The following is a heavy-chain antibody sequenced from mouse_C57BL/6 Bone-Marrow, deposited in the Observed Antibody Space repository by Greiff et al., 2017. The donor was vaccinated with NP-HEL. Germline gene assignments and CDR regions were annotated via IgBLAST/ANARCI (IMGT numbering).Heavy chain of an antibody. Sequence: EVQGVESGGGLVQPGGSLSLSCAASGFTFTDYYMSWVRQPPGKALEWLGFIRNKANGYTTEYSASVKGRFTISRDNSQSILYLQMNALRAEDSATYYCARYTTVVPLYFDVWGTGTTVTVSS. J-gene: IGHJ1*03. CDR3: ARYTTVVPLYFDV. D-gene: IGHD1-1*01. CDR1: GFTFTDYY. CDR2: IRNKANGYTT. V-gene: IGHV7-3*01.